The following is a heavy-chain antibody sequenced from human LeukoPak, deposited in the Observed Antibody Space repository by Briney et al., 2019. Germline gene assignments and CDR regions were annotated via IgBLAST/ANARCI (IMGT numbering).Heavy chain of an antibody. V-gene: IGHV4-4*07. CDR3: ARDSGTTGEVKFDP. CDR1: GDSISRYY. J-gene: IGHJ5*02. D-gene: IGHD3-10*01. CDR2: IYNGGII. Sequence: PSDTLSLTCTVSGDSISRYYGSWIRQPAGKGLEWLRRIYNGGIITYNPSLKSRVTMSIDTSNNQFSLRLRFVTAADTALYYCARDSGTTGEVKFDPWGQGTLVTVSS.